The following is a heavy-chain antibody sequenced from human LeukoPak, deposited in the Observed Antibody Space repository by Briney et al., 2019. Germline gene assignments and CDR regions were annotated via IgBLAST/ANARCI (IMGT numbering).Heavy chain of an antibody. Sequence: GGSLRLSCAASGFTFTSYWMSWVRQAPGKGLEWVANIKQDGSEKDYVDSMKGRFTISRDNAKNSLYLQMNSLRAEDTAVYYCARDSPPVVPAAMAYMDVWGKGTTVTVSS. CDR3: ARDSPPVVPAAMAYMDV. V-gene: IGHV3-7*01. CDR2: IKQDGSEK. CDR1: GFTFTSYW. D-gene: IGHD2-2*01. J-gene: IGHJ6*03.